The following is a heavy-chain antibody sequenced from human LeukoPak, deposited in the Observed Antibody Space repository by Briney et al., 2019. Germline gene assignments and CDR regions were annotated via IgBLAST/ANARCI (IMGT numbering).Heavy chain of an antibody. Sequence: PGGSLRLSCAASGFTFSSYAMSWVRQAPGKGLEWVSVISASSGVIHYADSVEGRFTISRDNSKNTLYLQMNSLRAEDTAVYYCARGNYYFDYWGQGTLVTVSS. J-gene: IGHJ4*02. CDR2: ISASSGVI. CDR1: GFTFSSYA. CDR3: ARGNYYFDY. V-gene: IGHV3-23*01.